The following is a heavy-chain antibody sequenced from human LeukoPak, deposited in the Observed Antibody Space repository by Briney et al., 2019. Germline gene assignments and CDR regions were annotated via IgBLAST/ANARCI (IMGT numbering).Heavy chain of an antibody. CDR2: IWYDGSNK. CDR3: AGGYSSGWLPSDY. D-gene: IGHD6-19*01. J-gene: IGHJ4*02. V-gene: IGHV3-33*01. Sequence: GGSLRLSCAASGFTFSSYGMHWVRQAPGKGLEWVAVIWYDGSNKYYADSVKGRFTISRDNSKNTLYLQMNSLRAEDTAVYYCAGGYSSGWLPSDYWGQGTLVTVSS. CDR1: GFTFSSYG.